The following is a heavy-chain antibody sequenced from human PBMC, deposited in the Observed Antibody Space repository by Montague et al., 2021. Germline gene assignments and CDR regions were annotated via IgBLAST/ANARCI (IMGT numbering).Heavy chain of an antibody. Sequence: SETLSLTCSVSGDSISSYEYYWTWIRQPAGRGLEWIGRVYKRGDTNTNPSLRSRLTLSVDTSKNHFSLTLTSVTAADTAVYFCARDSPVVEPWVGEHKGAFDIWAKGQWSPSLQ. CDR2: VYKRGDT. J-gene: IGHJ3*02. D-gene: IGHD3-10*01. CDR3: ARDSPVVEPWVGEHKGAFDI. V-gene: IGHV4-4*07. CDR1: GDSISSYEYY.